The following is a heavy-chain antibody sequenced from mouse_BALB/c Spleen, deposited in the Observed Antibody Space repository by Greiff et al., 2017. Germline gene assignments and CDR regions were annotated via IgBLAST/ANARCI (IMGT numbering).Heavy chain of an antibody. D-gene: IGHD4-1*01. CDR1: GFTFSSYT. CDR2: ISNGGGST. CDR3: ARRLGRGYFDV. V-gene: IGHV5-12-2*01. J-gene: IGHJ1*01. Sequence: EVKLVESGGGLVQPGGSLKLSCAASGFTFSSYTMSWVRQTPEKRLEWVAYISNGGGSTYYPDTVKGRFTISRDNAKNTLYLQMSSLKSEDTAMYYCARRLGRGYFDVWGAGTTVTVSS.